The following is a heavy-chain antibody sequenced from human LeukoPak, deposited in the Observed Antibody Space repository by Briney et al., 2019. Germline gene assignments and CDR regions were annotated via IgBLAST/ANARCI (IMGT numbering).Heavy chain of an antibody. D-gene: IGHD1-26*01. CDR2: INPSGGST. V-gene: IGHV1-46*01. CDR1: GYTFTSYY. J-gene: IGHJ4*02. Sequence: ASVKVSCKASGYTFTSYYMHWVRQAPGQGLEWMGIINPSGGSTSYAQKFQGRVTITADESTSTAYMELSSLRSEDTAVYYCARVGGSGSYGYWGQGTLVTVSS. CDR3: ARVGGSGSYGY.